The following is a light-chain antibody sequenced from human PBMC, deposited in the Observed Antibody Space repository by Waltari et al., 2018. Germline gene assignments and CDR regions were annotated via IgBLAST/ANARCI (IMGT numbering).Light chain of an antibody. CDR2: DVA. Sequence: QSALTQPASVSESPGQSITISCSGTSSDVGGYNYVCWYQQHPGKAPKLIIYDVAKRTSGVSNRFSGSKSGNTASLTISGLQAEDEADYYCFSYRSSSTWVFGGGTKLTVL. V-gene: IGLV2-14*01. CDR3: FSYRSSSTWV. CDR1: SSDVGGYNY. J-gene: IGLJ3*02.